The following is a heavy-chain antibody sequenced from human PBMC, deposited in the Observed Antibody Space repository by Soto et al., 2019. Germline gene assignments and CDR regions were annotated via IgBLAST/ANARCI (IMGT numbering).Heavy chain of an antibody. Sequence: QVQLVQSGAEVKKPGSSVKVSCKASGGTFSSYAISWVRQAPGPGLEWMGGIIPIFGTANYAQKFQGRVTSTADKSTSTAYRELSSLTSEDTAVYYCAREGRQLVPNYFDSWGQGTLVTVSS. CDR3: AREGRQLVPNYFDS. D-gene: IGHD6-6*01. J-gene: IGHJ4*02. CDR1: GGTFSSYA. V-gene: IGHV1-69*06. CDR2: IIPIFGTA.